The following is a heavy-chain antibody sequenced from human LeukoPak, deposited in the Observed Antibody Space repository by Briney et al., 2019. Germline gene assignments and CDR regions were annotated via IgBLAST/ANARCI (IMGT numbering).Heavy chain of an antibody. Sequence: ASVKVSCKASGYTFTGYYMHWVRQAPGQGLEWMGWINPNSGGTNYAQKFQGRVTMTRDTSISTAYRELSRLRSDDTAVYYCARERRYCSSTSCYTYAFDIWGQGTMVTVSS. V-gene: IGHV1-2*02. CDR3: ARERRYCSSTSCYTYAFDI. D-gene: IGHD2-2*02. CDR1: GYTFTGYY. CDR2: INPNSGGT. J-gene: IGHJ3*02.